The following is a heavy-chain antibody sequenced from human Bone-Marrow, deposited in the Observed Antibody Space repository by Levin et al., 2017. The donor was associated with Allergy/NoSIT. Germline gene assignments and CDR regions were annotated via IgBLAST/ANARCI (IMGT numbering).Heavy chain of an antibody. CDR2: ISYDGGHK. D-gene: IGHD1-26*01. Sequence: GGSLRLSCAASGFTFSAFGMHWVRQPPGRGLEWVAVISYDGGHKFYADSVKGRFTISRDNSKNTHYLQMNSLRAEDTAVYYCTRDRGEWGQFYFDYWGHAILVTVSS. CDR3: TRDRGEWGQFYFDY. CDR1: GFTFSAFG. J-gene: IGHJ4*01. V-gene: IGHV3-33*01.